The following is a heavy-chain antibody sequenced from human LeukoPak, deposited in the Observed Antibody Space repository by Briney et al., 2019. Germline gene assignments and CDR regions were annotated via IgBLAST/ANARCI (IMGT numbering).Heavy chain of an antibody. CDR1: GFTFSTYT. V-gene: IGHV3-21*01. D-gene: IGHD3-22*01. Sequence: PGGSLRLSCAASGFTFSTYTMNWVRQAPGKGLEWVPSISSSSTYIYYADSVKGRFTISRDNAKNSLSLQLNSLRAEDTAVYYCARDRTPYYDSTDYWGQGTLVTVSS. CDR2: ISSSSTYI. J-gene: IGHJ4*02. CDR3: ARDRTPYYDSTDY.